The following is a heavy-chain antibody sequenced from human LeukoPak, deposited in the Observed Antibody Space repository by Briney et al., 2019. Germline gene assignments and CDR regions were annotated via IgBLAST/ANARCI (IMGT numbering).Heavy chain of an antibody. D-gene: IGHD3-10*01. CDR3: AKTLLWFGELFPRTTMDV. V-gene: IGHV3-23*01. CDR2: INDDNINT. CDR1: GFTFSNYA. Sequence: GGSLRLSCAASGFTFSNYAMSWVRQAPGKGLEWVSNINDDNINTYYADSVKGRFTISRDNSKNTLYLQMNSLRAEDTAVYYCAKTLLWFGELFPRTTMDVWGKGTTVTISS. J-gene: IGHJ6*03.